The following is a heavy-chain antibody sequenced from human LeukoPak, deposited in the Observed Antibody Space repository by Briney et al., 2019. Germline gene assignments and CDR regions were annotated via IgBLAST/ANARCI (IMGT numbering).Heavy chain of an antibody. J-gene: IGHJ4*02. CDR2: FYVGGAT. Sequence: GGSLRLSCAVSGFSVTNNYMSWVRQAPGKGLEWVSVFYVGGATYYADSVKGRFTISRDNSKNTLYLQMNNLRVEDTAVYYCARYHTALNYWGQGTLVTASS. V-gene: IGHV3-53*01. CDR1: GFSVTNNY. CDR3: ARYHTALNY. D-gene: IGHD5-18*01.